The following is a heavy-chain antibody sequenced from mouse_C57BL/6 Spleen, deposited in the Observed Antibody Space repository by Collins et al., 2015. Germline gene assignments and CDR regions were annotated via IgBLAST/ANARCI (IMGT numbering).Heavy chain of an antibody. CDR1: GYTFTSYW. D-gene: IGHD1-1*02. CDR3: ARGWDAMDY. J-gene: IGHJ4*01. Sequence: QVQLQQPGAELVKPGASVKLSCKVSGYTFTSYWMHWVKQRPGQGLEWIGEIDPSDSYTNYNQKFKGKATLTVDKSSSTAYMQLSSPTSEDSAVYYCARGWDAMDYWGQGTSVTVSS. CDR2: IDPSDSYT. V-gene: IGHV1-69*02.